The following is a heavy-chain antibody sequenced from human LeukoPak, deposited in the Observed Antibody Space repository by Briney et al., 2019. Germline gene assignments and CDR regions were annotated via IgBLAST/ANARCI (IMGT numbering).Heavy chain of an antibody. CDR3: AREGYYGSGSAYYFDY. Sequence: ASVKVSCKASGYTFTSYGISWVRQAPGQGLEWMGWISAYNGNTNYAQKLQGRVTMTTDTSTSTAYMELRSQRSDDTAVYYCAREGYYGSGSAYYFDYWGQGTLVTVSS. CDR2: ISAYNGNT. V-gene: IGHV1-18*01. J-gene: IGHJ4*02. CDR1: GYTFTSYG. D-gene: IGHD3-10*01.